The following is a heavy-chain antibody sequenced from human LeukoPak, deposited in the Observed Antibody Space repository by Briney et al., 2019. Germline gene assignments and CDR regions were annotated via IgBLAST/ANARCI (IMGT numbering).Heavy chain of an antibody. CDR3: ARVATYYYDSSGSLRVHYFDY. CDR2: ISSSGSTI. Sequence: GGSLRLSCAASGFTFSDDYMSWIRQAPGKGLEWVSYISSSGSTIYYADSVKGRFTISRDNAKNSLYLQMNSLRAEDTAVYYCARVATYYYDSSGSLRVHYFDYWGQGTLVTASS. V-gene: IGHV3-11*01. J-gene: IGHJ4*02. D-gene: IGHD3-22*01. CDR1: GFTFSDDY.